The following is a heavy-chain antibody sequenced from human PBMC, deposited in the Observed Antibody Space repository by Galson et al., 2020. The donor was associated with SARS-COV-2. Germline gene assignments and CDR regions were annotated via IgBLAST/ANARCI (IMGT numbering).Heavy chain of an antibody. J-gene: IGHJ4*02. CDR3: AREWGAINSSVLDY. D-gene: IGHD2-2*01. Sequence: ASVKVSCNASGYTFISFYIHWVRQAPGQGLEWMGVINPSGDITSSAQNLRGRVTVTRDMSTQTVYMELSSLTYEDTAFYYCAREWGAINSSVLDYWGQGSLVVVSS. CDR1: GYTFISFY. V-gene: IGHV1-46*04. CDR2: INPSGDIT.